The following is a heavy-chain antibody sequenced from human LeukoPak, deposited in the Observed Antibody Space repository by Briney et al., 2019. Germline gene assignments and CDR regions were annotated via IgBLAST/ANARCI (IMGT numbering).Heavy chain of an antibody. V-gene: IGHV3-64*01. Sequence: PGGSLRLSCAASGVTFSRYAMHWVRQAPGKGLEYVTAMSSNGGSTYYANSVKGRFTISRDNSKNTRYLQMGSLRAEDMAVYYCARAAMVPGPNWFDPWCQGTLVTVSS. D-gene: IGHD3-10*01. CDR3: ARAAMVPGPNWFDP. CDR2: MSSNGGST. CDR1: GVTFSRYA. J-gene: IGHJ5*02.